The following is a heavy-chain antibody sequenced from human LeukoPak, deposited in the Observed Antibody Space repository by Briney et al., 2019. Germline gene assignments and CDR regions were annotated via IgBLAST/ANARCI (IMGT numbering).Heavy chain of an antibody. CDR2: IRSKANSYAT. J-gene: IGHJ3*02. V-gene: IGHV3-73*01. Sequence: GGSLRLSCAASGFTFSGSAMHWVRQASGKGLEWVGRIRSKANSYATAYAASVKGRFTISRDDSKNTAYLQMKSLKTEDTAVYYCTRGLPYYYASSGYPLDAFDIWGQGTMVTVSS. D-gene: IGHD3-22*01. CDR1: GFTFSGSA. CDR3: TRGLPYYYASSGYPLDAFDI.